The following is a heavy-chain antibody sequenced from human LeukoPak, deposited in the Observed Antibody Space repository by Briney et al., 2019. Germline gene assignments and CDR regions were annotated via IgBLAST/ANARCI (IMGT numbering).Heavy chain of an antibody. CDR2: IYDGNNA. D-gene: IGHD3-10*01. CDR1: EFTVSSTY. J-gene: IGHJ5*01. V-gene: IGHV3-53*01. Sequence: GGSLRLSCAASEFTVSSTYMSWVRQAPGKGLEWVSVIYDGNNAYYADSVRGRFTISRDTSKNTMYLQMNSLRGDDTAVYYCARWNVDQDSGSYWWFDSWGQGTLVIVSS. CDR3: ARWNVDQDSGSYWWFDS.